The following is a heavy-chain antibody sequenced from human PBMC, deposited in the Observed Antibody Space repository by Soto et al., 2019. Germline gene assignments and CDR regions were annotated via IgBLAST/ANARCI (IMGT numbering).Heavy chain of an antibody. CDR2: FESGGSI. V-gene: IGHV3-53*01. CDR3: ARAGVTPDFFDY. D-gene: IGHD2-21*02. CDR1: GFSVRTNY. Sequence: GGSLRLSCAASGFSVRTNYMSWVRQSPGKGLEWVSVFESGGSIYYADSVKGRFIISRDYAKNTVYLQMNSLRAEDTAVYYCARAGVTPDFFDYWGQGILLTVFS. J-gene: IGHJ4*02.